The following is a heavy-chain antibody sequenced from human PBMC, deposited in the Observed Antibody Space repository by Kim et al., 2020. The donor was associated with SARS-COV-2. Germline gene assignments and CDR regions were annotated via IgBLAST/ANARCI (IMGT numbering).Heavy chain of an antibody. CDR1: GFTFSSYW. J-gene: IGHJ4*02. CDR2: INSDGSST. CDR3: ARTTIFGVVIFDY. Sequence: GGSLRLSCAASGFTFSSYWMQWVRQAPGKGLVWVSRINSDGSSTSYADSVKGRFTISRDNAKNTLYLQMNSLRAEDTAVYYCARTTIFGVVIFDYWGQGTLVTVSS. V-gene: IGHV3-74*01. D-gene: IGHD3-3*01.